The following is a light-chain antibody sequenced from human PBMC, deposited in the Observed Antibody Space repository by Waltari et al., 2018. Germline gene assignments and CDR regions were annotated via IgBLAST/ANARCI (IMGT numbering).Light chain of an antibody. Sequence: DIVMTQSPLSLPVTPGEPASISCSSSQSPLHSNGYNYLDWYLQKPGQSPQLLIYLGSNRASGVPDRFSGSGSGTDFTLKISRVEAEDVGVYYCMQALQTPFTFGPGTKVDIK. CDR3: MQALQTPFT. V-gene: IGKV2-28*01. CDR2: LGS. J-gene: IGKJ3*01. CDR1: QSPLHSNGYNY.